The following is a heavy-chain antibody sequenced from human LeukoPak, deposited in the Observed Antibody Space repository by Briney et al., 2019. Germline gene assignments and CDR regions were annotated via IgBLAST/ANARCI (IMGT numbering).Heavy chain of an antibody. J-gene: IGHJ4*02. CDR3: ARRATGVYYFDY. D-gene: IGHD3-10*01. Sequence: PGGSLRLSCAASGFTFSSYAMHWVRQAPGKGLEWEAVISYDGSNKYYADSVKGRFTISRDNSKNTLYLQMNSLRAEDTAVYYCARRATGVYYFDYWGQGTLVTVSS. V-gene: IGHV3-30-3*01. CDR1: GFTFSSYA. CDR2: ISYDGSNK.